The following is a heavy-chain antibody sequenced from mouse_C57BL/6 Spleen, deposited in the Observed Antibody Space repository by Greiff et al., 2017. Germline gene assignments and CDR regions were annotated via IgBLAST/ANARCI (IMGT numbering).Heavy chain of an antibody. D-gene: IGHD2-12*01. Sequence: QVQLQQPGAELVKPGASVKMSCKASGYTFTSYWITWVKQRPGQGLEWIGDIYPGSGSTNYNEKFKSKATLTVDTSSSTAYMQLSSLTSEDSAVYYCARSWGNDDAPYYFDYWGQGTTLTVSS. CDR3: ARSWGNDDAPYYFDY. V-gene: IGHV1-55*01. J-gene: IGHJ2*01. CDR2: IYPGSGST. CDR1: GYTFTSYW.